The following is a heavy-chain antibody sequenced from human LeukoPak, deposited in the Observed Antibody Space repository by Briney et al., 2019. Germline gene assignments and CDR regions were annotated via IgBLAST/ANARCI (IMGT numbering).Heavy chain of an antibody. CDR3: ARVQGLDSSGYSFAFDN. CDR2: IIPIFGTA. J-gene: IGHJ3*02. Sequence: SVKVSCKASGGTFSSYAISWVRQAPGQGLEWMGRIIPIFGTANYAQKFQGRVTITTDESTSTAYMELSSLRSEDTAVYYCARVQGLDSSGYSFAFDNWGQGTMVTVSS. D-gene: IGHD3-22*01. CDR1: GGTFSSYA. V-gene: IGHV1-69*05.